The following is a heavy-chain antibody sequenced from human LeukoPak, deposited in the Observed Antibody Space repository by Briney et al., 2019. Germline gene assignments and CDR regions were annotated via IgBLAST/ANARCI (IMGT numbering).Heavy chain of an antibody. Sequence: ASVKVSCKASGGTFSSYAMSWVRQAPGQGLEWMGGIIPIFGTANYAQKFQGRVTITADESTSTAYMELSSLRSEDTAVYYCARDRNYYDSSGYDAFDIWGQGTMVTVSS. V-gene: IGHV1-69*13. CDR2: IIPIFGTA. D-gene: IGHD3-22*01. J-gene: IGHJ3*02. CDR3: ARDRNYYDSSGYDAFDI. CDR1: GGTFSSYA.